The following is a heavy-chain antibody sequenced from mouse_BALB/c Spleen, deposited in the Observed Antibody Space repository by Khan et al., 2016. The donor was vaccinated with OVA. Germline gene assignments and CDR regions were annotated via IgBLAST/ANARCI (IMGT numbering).Heavy chain of an antibody. V-gene: IGHV14-1*02. CDR2: IDPENGDT. D-gene: IGHD2-3*01. CDR3: ARDCYSPWFAY. J-gene: IGHJ3*01. CDR1: GFNIKDYY. Sequence: VQLQQPGAELVRPGALVTLSCTASGFNIKDYYMHWVKQRPEQGLVWIGRIDPENGDTIYDPKFPGQASIQSDTSSNTAYLQLSSLTSEDTAVYYYARDCYSPWFAYWGQGTLVTVSA.